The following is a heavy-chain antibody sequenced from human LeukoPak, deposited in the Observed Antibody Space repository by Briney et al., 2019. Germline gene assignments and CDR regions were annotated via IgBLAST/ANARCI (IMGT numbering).Heavy chain of an antibody. CDR1: GYTFTSYY. D-gene: IGHD6-6*01. J-gene: IGHJ6*03. CDR2: INPSGGST. Sequence: GASVKVSCKASGYTFTSYYMHWVRQAPGQRLEWMGIINPSGGSTSYAQKFQGRVTMTRDMSTSTVYMELSSLRSEDTAVYYCARAAAARPPPGPYMDVWGKGTTVTVSS. CDR3: ARAAAARPPPGPYMDV. V-gene: IGHV1-46*01.